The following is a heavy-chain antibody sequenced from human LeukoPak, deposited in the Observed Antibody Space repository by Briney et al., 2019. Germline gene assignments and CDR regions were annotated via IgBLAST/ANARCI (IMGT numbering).Heavy chain of an antibody. Sequence: SETLSLTCTVSGGSISSSSYYWGWIRQPPGKGLEWIGSIYYSGSTYYNPSLKSRVTISVDTSKNQFSLKLSSVTAADTAVYYCARAGGLRWDFDLWGRGTLVTVSS. J-gene: IGHJ2*01. CDR3: ARAGGLRWDFDL. V-gene: IGHV4-39*07. CDR2: IYYSGST. CDR1: GGSISSSSYY. D-gene: IGHD4-17*01.